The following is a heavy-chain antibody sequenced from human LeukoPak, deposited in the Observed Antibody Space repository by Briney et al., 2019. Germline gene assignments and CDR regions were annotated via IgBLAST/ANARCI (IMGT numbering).Heavy chain of an antibody. J-gene: IGHJ4*02. CDR3: ARDTELEPFGY. D-gene: IGHD1-1*01. CDR2: INPNSGGT. V-gene: IGHV1-2*02. Sequence: ASVKVSCKTSGYTFTGYYMHWVRQAPGQGLEWMGWINPNSGGTNYAQKFQDRVSMIRDTSISTAYMHLSRLRSDDTAVYYCARDTELEPFGYWGQGTLVTVSS. CDR1: GYTFTGYY.